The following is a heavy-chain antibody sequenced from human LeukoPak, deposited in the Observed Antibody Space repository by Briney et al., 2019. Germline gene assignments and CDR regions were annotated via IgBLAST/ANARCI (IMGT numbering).Heavy chain of an antibody. D-gene: IGHD6-19*01. J-gene: IGHJ4*02. CDR1: GFTFSSYG. Sequence: GGSLRLSCAASGFTFSSYGMHWVRQAPGKGLEWVAFIRYDGSNKYYADSVKGRFTISRDNSKNTLYLQMNSLRAEDTAVYYCARASIAVAAGLQYWGQGTLVTVSS. CDR3: ARASIAVAAGLQY. V-gene: IGHV3-30*02. CDR2: IRYDGSNK.